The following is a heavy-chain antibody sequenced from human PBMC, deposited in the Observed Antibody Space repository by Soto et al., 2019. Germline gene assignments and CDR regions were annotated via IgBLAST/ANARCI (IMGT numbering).Heavy chain of an antibody. J-gene: IGHJ6*03. Sequence: QVQLQESGPGLVKPSETLSLTCTVSGGSISSYYWSWIRQPPGKGLEWIGYIYYSGSTNYNPSLKGRVPISVATAKNQCPLKLSSVTAADTAVYYCARRGQITYGEGYYYYYMDVWAKGTTVTVSS. CDR3: ARRGQITYGEGYYYYYMDV. D-gene: IGHD3-16*01. CDR1: GGSISSYY. V-gene: IGHV4-59*08. CDR2: IYYSGST.